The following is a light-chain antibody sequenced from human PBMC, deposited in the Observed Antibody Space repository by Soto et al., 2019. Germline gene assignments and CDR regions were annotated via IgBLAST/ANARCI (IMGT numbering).Light chain of an antibody. CDR2: EVS. J-gene: IGKJ5*01. Sequence: EIVMTQSPLSLPVTPGEPASISCRSSHSLLHINGYNYLDWYLQKPGQSPQLLIYEVSTRVSGVPDRFSGSGSGTDFTLEISRVETDDVGIYYCMQSTQLPPTFAQGTRLEIK. CDR1: HSLLHINGYNY. CDR3: MQSTQLPPT. V-gene: IGKV2D-29*02.